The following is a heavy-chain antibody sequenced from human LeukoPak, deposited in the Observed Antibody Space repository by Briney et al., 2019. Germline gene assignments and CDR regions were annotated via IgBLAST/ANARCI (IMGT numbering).Heavy chain of an antibody. CDR1: GFTFSACG. V-gene: IGHV3-30*02. J-gene: IGHJ5*02. CDR2: IRSDGNSK. Sequence: GGSLRLSCVASGFTFSACGIHWVRQAPGKGLEWVAFIRSDGNSKSYADSVKGRFTISRDNSKNTLYLQMNSLKTEDTAVYYCAKSDVAWGQGTLVTVSS. CDR3: AKSDVA.